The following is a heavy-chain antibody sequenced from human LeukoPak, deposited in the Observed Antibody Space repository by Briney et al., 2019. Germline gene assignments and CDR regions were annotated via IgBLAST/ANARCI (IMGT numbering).Heavy chain of an antibody. CDR1: GFTFSSYA. CDR3: AKAPMEDSWYIHFDY. CDR2: ITNSGDNT. J-gene: IGHJ4*02. Sequence: GGSLRLSCAASGFTFSSYAMSWVRQAPGKGLEWVSTITNSGDNTYYADSVKGRFTISRDNSKNTLYLQINSLGAEDTAIYYCAKAPMEDSWYIHFDYWGQGTLVTVSS. V-gene: IGHV3-23*01. D-gene: IGHD6-13*01.